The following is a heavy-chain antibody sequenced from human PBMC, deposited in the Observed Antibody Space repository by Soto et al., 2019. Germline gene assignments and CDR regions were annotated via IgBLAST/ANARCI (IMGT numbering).Heavy chain of an antibody. CDR2: INGGSTP. Sequence: GGSLGLSSLASGLSFRSSAMNWVRQAPGKGLEWVTGINGGSTPYYADSVKGRFTISRDNSKNTLYLQMNSLSPEDRAVYYWAKKLQMVVVIAIPLGFCGQGTRVTVSS. V-gene: IGHV3-23*01. D-gene: IGHD2-21*01. CDR3: AKKLQMVVVIAIPLGF. CDR1: GLSFRSSA. J-gene: IGHJ4*02.